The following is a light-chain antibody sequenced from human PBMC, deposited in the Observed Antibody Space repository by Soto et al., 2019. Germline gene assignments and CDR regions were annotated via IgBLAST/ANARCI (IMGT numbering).Light chain of an antibody. Sequence: QAVVTQPPSASGTPGQRVSISCSGSSSNIGSNTVNWYQQLPGTAPKLLIYGNDQRPSGVPDRFSGSKSGTSASLAISGLQSEDEADYYCAVWDDSLSGYAFGTGTKLTVL. J-gene: IGLJ1*01. CDR3: AVWDDSLSGYA. V-gene: IGLV1-44*01. CDR1: SSNIGSNT. CDR2: GND.